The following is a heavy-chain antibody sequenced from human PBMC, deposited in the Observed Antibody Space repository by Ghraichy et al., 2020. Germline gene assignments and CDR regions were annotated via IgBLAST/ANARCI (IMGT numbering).Heavy chain of an antibody. D-gene: IGHD6-19*01. CDR2: IRGSGVKT. CDR3: AKETDTSGWYSADY. CDR1: GFTFSNYA. V-gene: IGHV3-23*01. J-gene: IGHJ4*02. Sequence: ETLSLTCAASGFTFSNYAMSWLRQAPGKGLEWVSAIRGSGVKTYYADSVKGRFTVSRDNSKNSLYLQMNSLRVEDTAVYYCAKETDTSGWYSADYWGQGTLVTVSS.